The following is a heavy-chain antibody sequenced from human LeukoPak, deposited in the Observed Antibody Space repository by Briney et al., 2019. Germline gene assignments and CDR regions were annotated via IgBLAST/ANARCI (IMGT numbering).Heavy chain of an antibody. V-gene: IGHV4-38-2*02. D-gene: IGHD4-17*01. CDR1: GYSISSGYY. CDR2: IYHSGST. Sequence: SETLSLTCTVSGYSISSGYYWGWIRQPPGKGLEWIGSIYHSGSTNYNPSLKSRVTISVDKSKNQFSLKLSSVTAADTAVYYCARVASFTVTTRYYYMDVWGKGTTVTVSS. CDR3: ARVASFTVTTRYYYMDV. J-gene: IGHJ6*03.